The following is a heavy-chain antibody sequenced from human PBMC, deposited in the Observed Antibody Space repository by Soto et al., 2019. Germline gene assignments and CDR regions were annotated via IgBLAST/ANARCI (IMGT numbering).Heavy chain of an antibody. CDR3: VRGVVVVVGSTAENFDH. CDR1: GFTFTKYS. Sequence: GGSLRLSCVTSGFTFTKYSMNWVRQAPGKGLEWVSYISYGGETKYYADSLKGRYAISRDDAKNSVYLQMNSLRDEDTAFYYCVRGVVVVVGSTAENFDHWGQGTLVTVSS. J-gene: IGHJ4*02. D-gene: IGHD2-15*01. V-gene: IGHV3-48*02. CDR2: ISYGGETK.